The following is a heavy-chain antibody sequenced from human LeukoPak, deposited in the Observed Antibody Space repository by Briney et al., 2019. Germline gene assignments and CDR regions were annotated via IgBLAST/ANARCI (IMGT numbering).Heavy chain of an antibody. Sequence: PSETLSLTCTVSGDSINTSRYYCAWVRQPPGKGLEWIGSMSYSGGTYYNTSLKSRVSISIDTSKNLFSLSLSSVTAADTAVYYCARHLSGSFRDPWGQGTLVIVSS. J-gene: IGHJ5*02. D-gene: IGHD3-16*02. CDR2: MSYSGGT. V-gene: IGHV4-39*01. CDR1: GDSINTSRYY. CDR3: ARHLSGSFRDP.